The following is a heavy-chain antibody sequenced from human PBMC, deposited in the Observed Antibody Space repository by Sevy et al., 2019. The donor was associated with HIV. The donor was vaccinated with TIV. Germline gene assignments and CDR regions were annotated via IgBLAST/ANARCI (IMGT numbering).Heavy chain of an antibody. CDR3: ARRAGYCSGGSCYFWFDP. J-gene: IGHJ5*02. V-gene: IGHV5-51*01. Sequence: GESLKISCKGSGFTFSSYWIAWVRQMPGKGLEWMGIIYPGDSETRYSPSFQGQVTISADKSISTAYLQWSSLKASDTAIYYCARRAGYCSGGSCYFWFDPWGQGTLVTVSS. CDR1: GFTFSSYW. D-gene: IGHD2-15*01. CDR2: IYPGDSET.